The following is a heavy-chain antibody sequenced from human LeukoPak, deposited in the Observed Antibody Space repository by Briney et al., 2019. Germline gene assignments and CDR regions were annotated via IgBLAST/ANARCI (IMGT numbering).Heavy chain of an antibody. D-gene: IGHD3-22*01. CDR2: ISGSGGCT. CDR3: ARGSSGSTYYYMDV. J-gene: IGHJ6*03. CDR1: GFTFSSYA. Sequence: GSLRLSCAASGFTFSSYAMTWVRQAPGKGLEWVSGISGSGGCTYYADSVKDRFTISRDDSKNTLYLQMNSLRAEDTAVYYCARGSSGSTYYYMDVWGKGTTVTVSS. V-gene: IGHV3-23*01.